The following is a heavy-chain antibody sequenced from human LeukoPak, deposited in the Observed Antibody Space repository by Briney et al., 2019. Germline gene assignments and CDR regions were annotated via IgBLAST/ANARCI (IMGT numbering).Heavy chain of an antibody. D-gene: IGHD3-10*01. CDR1: GGSISSGGYY. Sequence: SETLSLTCTVSGGSISSGGYYWSWIRQHPGKGLEWIGYIYYSGSTNYNPTLKSRVTISVDTSKNQFSLRLSSVTAADTAVYYCARAGEFYAASAFDYWGQGTLVTVSS. V-gene: IGHV4-61*08. J-gene: IGHJ4*02. CDR2: IYYSGST. CDR3: ARAGEFYAASAFDY.